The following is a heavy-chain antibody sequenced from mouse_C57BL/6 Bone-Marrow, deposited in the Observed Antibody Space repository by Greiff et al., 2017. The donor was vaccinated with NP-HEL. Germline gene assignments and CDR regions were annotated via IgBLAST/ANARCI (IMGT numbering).Heavy chain of an antibody. Sequence: VQRVESGPGLVQPSQCLSITCTVSGFSLTSYGVHWVRQSPGKGLEWLGVIWSGGSTDYNAAFISRLSISKDNSKSQVFFKMNSLQADDTAIYYCARKGYGYDWYFDVWGTGTTVTVSS. V-gene: IGHV2-2*01. J-gene: IGHJ1*03. D-gene: IGHD2-2*01. CDR3: ARKGYGYDWYFDV. CDR2: IWSGGST. CDR1: GFSLTSYG.